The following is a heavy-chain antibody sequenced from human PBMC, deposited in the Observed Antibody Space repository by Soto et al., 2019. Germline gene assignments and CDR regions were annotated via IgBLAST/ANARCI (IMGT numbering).Heavy chain of an antibody. Sequence: QVQLVESGGGVVQPGRSLRLSCAASGFTFSSYAMHWVRQAPGKGLEWVAVISYDGSNKYYADSVKGRFTISRDNSKNTLYLQMNSLRAEDTAVYYCASDPLVGEQLNFYYFDYWGQGTLVTVSS. CDR3: ASDPLVGEQLNFYYFDY. V-gene: IGHV3-30-3*01. D-gene: IGHD3-10*01. CDR1: GFTFSSYA. J-gene: IGHJ4*02. CDR2: ISYDGSNK.